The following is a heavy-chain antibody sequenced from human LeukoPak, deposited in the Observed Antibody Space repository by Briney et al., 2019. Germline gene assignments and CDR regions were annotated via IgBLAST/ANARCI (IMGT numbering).Heavy chain of an antibody. V-gene: IGHV3-30-3*01. J-gene: IGHJ3*02. Sequence: GSLRLSCAASGFTFSSYWMHWVRQAPGKGLEWVAVISYDGSNKYYADSVKGRFTISRDNSKNTLYLQMNSLRAEDTAVYYCARDRAVAADAFDIWGQGTMVTVSS. CDR3: ARDRAVAADAFDI. CDR2: ISYDGSNK. CDR1: GFTFSSYW. D-gene: IGHD6-19*01.